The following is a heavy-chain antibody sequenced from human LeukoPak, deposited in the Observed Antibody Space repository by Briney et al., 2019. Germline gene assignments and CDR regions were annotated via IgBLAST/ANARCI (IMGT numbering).Heavy chain of an antibody. D-gene: IGHD6-13*01. CDR3: ARLWGIAAELDY. V-gene: IGHV3-74*01. CDR2: INSDGSST. CDR1: GFTFSSYW. Sequence: PGGSLRLSCAASGFTFSSYWMHWVRHAPGKGLVWVSRINSDGSSTSYADSVKGRFTISRDNAKNTLYLQMNSLRAEDTAVYYCARLWGIAAELDYWGQGTLVTVSS. J-gene: IGHJ4*02.